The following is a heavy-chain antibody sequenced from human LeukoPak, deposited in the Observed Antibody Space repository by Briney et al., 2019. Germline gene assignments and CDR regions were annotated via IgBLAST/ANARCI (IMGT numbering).Heavy chain of an antibody. Sequence: PGGSLRLSCAASGFTFSSYGMSWVRQAPGKGLEWVSAIGTAGDTYYPGSVKGRFTISRENAKNSLYLQMNSLRAGDTAVYYCARVRKYSGYYSWYFDLWGRGTLVTVSP. D-gene: IGHD5-12*01. V-gene: IGHV3-13*01. J-gene: IGHJ2*01. CDR1: GFTFSSYG. CDR2: IGTAGDT. CDR3: ARVRKYSGYYSWYFDL.